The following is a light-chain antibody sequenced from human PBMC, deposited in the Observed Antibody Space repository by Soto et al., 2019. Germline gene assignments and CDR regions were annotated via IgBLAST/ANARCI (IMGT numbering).Light chain of an antibody. CDR3: QHWTDYSWT. CDR1: HSITML. J-gene: IGKJ1*01. V-gene: IGKV1-5*03. CDR2: KTS. Sequence: DIHMTQSPSTLSASVGDRVTITCRASHSITMLLAWYQQKPGKAPNILIYKTSSLESGVPSRFSGSGSGTEFTLTISSLQPDDFATYYCQHWTDYSWTFGQGTKVEVK.